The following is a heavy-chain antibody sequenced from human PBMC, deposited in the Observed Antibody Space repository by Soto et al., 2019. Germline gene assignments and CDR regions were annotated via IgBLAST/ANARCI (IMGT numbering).Heavy chain of an antibody. J-gene: IGHJ4*02. CDR2: TM. D-gene: IGHD1-26*01. Sequence: WGSRADPVHALDASTAATGCTGSAKRQGRGWCGTMFYADSVKGRVTISRDNAKNSLYLQVDSLRAEDTAVYYCARGKSGSYSIEYWGQGTLVTVPS. V-gene: IGHV3-48*04. CDR3: ARGKSGSYSIEY. CDR1: DASTAATG.